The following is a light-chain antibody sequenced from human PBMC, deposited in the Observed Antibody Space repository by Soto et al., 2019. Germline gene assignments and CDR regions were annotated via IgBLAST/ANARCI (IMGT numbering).Light chain of an antibody. CDR3: QQYNNSPPWT. J-gene: IGKJ1*01. V-gene: IGKV3-15*01. Sequence: EIVMTQSPATLSVSPGERATLSCRASQSVSSNLAWYQQKPGQAPRLLIYGASTRATGIPARFSGSGSGTEFTLIISSLQSAEFAVYYCQQYNNSPPWTFGQGTKVEIK. CDR1: QSVSSN. CDR2: GAS.